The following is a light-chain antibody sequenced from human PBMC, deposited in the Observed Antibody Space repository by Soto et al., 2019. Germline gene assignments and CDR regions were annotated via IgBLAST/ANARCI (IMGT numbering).Light chain of an antibody. CDR3: QQYYSYPPT. J-gene: IGKJ1*01. Sequence: AIRLTQSPSSLSASTGDTFTITCRASQGISSYLAWYQQKPGKAPKLMIYAASTLQSGVPSRFSGSGSGTDFTLTISCLQSEDFATYYCQQYYSYPPTLGQGTKVDIK. CDR2: AAS. CDR1: QGISSY. V-gene: IGKV1-8*01.